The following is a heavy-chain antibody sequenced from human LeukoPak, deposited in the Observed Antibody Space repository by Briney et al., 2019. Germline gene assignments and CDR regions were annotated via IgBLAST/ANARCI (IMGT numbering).Heavy chain of an antibody. D-gene: IGHD6-19*01. CDR2: ISWNSGSI. V-gene: IGHV3-9*01. J-gene: IGHJ3*02. CDR1: GFTFDDYA. Sequence: GRSLRLSCAASGFTFDDYAMHWVRQAPGKGLEWVSGISWNSGSIGYADSVKGRFTISRDNAKNSLYLQMNSLRAEDTALYYCAKDAQWLSRGSAFDIWGQGTMVTVSS. CDR3: AKDAQWLSRGSAFDI.